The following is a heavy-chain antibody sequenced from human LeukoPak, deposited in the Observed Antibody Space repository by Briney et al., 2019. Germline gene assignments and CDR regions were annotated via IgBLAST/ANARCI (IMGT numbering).Heavy chain of an antibody. Sequence: PGGSLRLSCTASGFTFGDYAMSWVRQAPGKGLEWVGFITSKTYGATTDFAASVKGRFTISRDDSKNTLYLQMNSLKTEDTAVYYCTTGDYDFWSGYDYGMDVWGQGTTVTVSS. CDR3: TTGDYDFWSGYDYGMDV. CDR2: ITSKTYGATT. CDR1: GFTFGDYA. D-gene: IGHD3-3*01. V-gene: IGHV3-49*04. J-gene: IGHJ6*02.